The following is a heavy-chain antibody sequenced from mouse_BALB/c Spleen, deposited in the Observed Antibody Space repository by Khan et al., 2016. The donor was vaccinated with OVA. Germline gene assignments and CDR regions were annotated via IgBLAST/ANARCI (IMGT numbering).Heavy chain of an antibody. Sequence: QVQLKESGPGLVAPSQSLSITCTVSGFSLTSNGVSWVRQPPGKGLEWLGVIWGDGSINYHSVLKSRLSISKDNSKSQVFLKLNSLKTDDTATYYCAKRRVFYFDYWGQGTTLTVSS. CDR1: GFSLTSNG. CDR3: AKRRVFYFDY. CDR2: IWGDGSI. V-gene: IGHV2-3*01. J-gene: IGHJ2*01.